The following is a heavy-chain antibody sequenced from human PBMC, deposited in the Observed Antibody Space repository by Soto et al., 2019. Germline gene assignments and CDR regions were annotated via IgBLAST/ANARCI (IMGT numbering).Heavy chain of an antibody. V-gene: IGHV1-3*01. J-gene: IGHJ4*02. CDR1: GYTFTSYA. CDR3: ARDTRPYCSGGSCKGYFDY. CDR2: INAGNGNT. Sequence: ASVKVSCKASGYTFTSYAMHWVRQAPGQRLEWMGWINAGNGNTKYSQKFQGRVTITRDTSASTAYMELSSLRSEDTAVYYCARDTRPYCSGGSCKGYFDYWGQGTLVTVSS. D-gene: IGHD2-15*01.